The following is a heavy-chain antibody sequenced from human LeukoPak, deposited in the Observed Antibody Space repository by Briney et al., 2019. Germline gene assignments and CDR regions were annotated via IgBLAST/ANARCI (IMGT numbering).Heavy chain of an antibody. CDR1: GGTFSSYA. CDR3: AREYYYDSSSFDP. Sequence: SVKVSFKASGGTFSSYAISWVRQAPGQGLEWMGGIIPIFGTANYAQKFQGRVTITADESTSTAYMELSSLRSEDTAVYYCAREYYYDSSSFDPWGQGTLVTVSS. D-gene: IGHD3-22*01. V-gene: IGHV1-69*13. J-gene: IGHJ5*02. CDR2: IIPIFGTA.